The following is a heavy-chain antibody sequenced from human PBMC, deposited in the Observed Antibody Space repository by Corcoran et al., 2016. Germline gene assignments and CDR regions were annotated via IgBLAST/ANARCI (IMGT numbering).Heavy chain of an antibody. CDR3: ARGWSRGIL. V-gene: IGHV3-48*04. D-gene: IGHD2-15*01. J-gene: IGHJ3*01. CDR1: GFTFSSYS. Sequence: EVQMVESGGGLVQPGGSLRLSCAASGFTFSSYSMNWVRQAPGKGLQWVSYISSSGTTVYYADSVKGRVTNSRDNAENSLYLQMNSLRVEDTALYFCARGWSRGILWGRGTMVTVSS. CDR2: ISSSGTTV.